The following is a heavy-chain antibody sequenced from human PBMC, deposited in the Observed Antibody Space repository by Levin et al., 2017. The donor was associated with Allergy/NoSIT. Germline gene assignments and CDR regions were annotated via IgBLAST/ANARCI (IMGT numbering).Heavy chain of an antibody. CDR3: ARRFAPSSNWDFDY. V-gene: IGHV3-7*01. Sequence: GGSLRLSCAASGFTFRNYWMTWVRQAPGEGLEWVANIKEDGGEKYYVDSVKGRFTISRDNAKNSLYLQMNSLRAEDTAMYYCARRFAPSSNWDFDYWGPGTLVTVSS. CDR2: IKEDGGEK. J-gene: IGHJ4*02. D-gene: IGHD2-2*01. CDR1: GFTFRNYW.